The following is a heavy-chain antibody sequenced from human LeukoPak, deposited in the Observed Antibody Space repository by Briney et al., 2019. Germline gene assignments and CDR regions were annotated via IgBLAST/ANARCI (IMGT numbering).Heavy chain of an antibody. J-gene: IGHJ5*02. CDR3: ARPYSSSGEDVIWFDP. Sequence: SETLSLTCAVYGGSFSGYYWGWIRQPPGKGLEWIGSIYYSGRTYYNPSLKSRVTISVDTSKNQFSLKLSSVTAADTAVYYCARPYSSSGEDVIWFDPWGQGTLVTVSS. CDR1: GGSFSGYY. V-gene: IGHV4-39*01. D-gene: IGHD6-6*01. CDR2: IYYSGRT.